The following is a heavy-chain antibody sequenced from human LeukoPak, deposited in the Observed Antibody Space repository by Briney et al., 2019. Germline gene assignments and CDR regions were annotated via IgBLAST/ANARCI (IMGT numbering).Heavy chain of an antibody. D-gene: IGHD6-6*01. CDR2: IYHSGST. Sequence: PSETLSLTCTVSGGSISSGGYYWSWIRQPPGKGLEWIGYIYHSGSTYYNPSLKSRVTISVDRSKNQFSLKLSSVTAADTAVYYCARGVAARPWDYWGQGTLVTVSS. CDR1: GGSISSGGYY. CDR3: ARGVAARPWDY. J-gene: IGHJ4*02. V-gene: IGHV4-30-2*01.